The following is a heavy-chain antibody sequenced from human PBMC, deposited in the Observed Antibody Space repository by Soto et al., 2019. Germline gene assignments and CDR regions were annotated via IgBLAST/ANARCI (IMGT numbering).Heavy chain of an antibody. CDR2: IYPSDSDI. Sequence: GEALKNSCKGSGYTFTCYLIGWVRQMPGEGLEWMGVIYPSDSDIRYSPSFQGKVTISADKSITTAYLQWSSLKAADTAMYYCVRSGTSSGRFSDYWGQGTMVNVSS. V-gene: IGHV5-51*01. D-gene: IGHD2-15*01. CDR1: GYTFTCYL. CDR3: VRSGTSSGRFSDY. J-gene: IGHJ4*02.